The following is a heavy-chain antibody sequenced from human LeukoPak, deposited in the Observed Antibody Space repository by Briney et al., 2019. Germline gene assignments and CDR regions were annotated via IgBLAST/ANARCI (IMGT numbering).Heavy chain of an antibody. CDR2: ISSSSSYI. CDR1: GFKFSSYS. V-gene: IGHV3-21*01. Sequence: GGSLRLSCAASGFKFSSYSMKWVRQAPGKGLEWVSFISSSSSYIYYADSVKGRFTISRDNAKNSLYLQMNSLRAEDTAVYYCARANSYYYDSSGYYSAFDIWGQGTMVTVSS. D-gene: IGHD3-22*01. J-gene: IGHJ3*02. CDR3: ARANSYYYDSSGYYSAFDI.